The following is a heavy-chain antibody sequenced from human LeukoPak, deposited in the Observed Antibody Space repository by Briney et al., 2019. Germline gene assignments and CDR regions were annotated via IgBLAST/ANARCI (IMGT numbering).Heavy chain of an antibody. D-gene: IGHD6-13*01. Sequence: PGGSLRLSCAASGFTFDDYGMSWVRQAPRKGLEWVSGINWNGGSTGYADSVKGRFTISRDNAKNSLYLRMNSLRAEDTALYYCARAGIAAAGTDYWGQGTLVTVSS. CDR3: ARAGIAAAGTDY. J-gene: IGHJ4*02. CDR2: INWNGGST. V-gene: IGHV3-20*04. CDR1: GFTFDDYG.